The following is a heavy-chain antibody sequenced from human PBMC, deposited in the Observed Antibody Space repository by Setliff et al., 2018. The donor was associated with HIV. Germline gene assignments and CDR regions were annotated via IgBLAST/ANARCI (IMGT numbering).Heavy chain of an antibody. CDR3: AKAYRDSSGYYAFDY. D-gene: IGHD3-22*01. CDR1: GFTFSNFW. V-gene: IGHV3-7*01. J-gene: IGHJ4*02. Sequence: GGSLRLSCAASGFTFSNFWMSWVRQAPGKGLEWVANIKQDGSEKYYVDSVKGRFTISRDNAKNSLFLQMNSLRAEDTAVYYCAKAYRDSSGYYAFDYWGQGTLVTVSS. CDR2: IKQDGSEK.